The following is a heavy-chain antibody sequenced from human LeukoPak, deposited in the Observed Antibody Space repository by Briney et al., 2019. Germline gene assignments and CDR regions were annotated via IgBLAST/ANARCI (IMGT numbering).Heavy chain of an antibody. CDR2: ISGSGGST. J-gene: IGHJ4*02. V-gene: IGHV3-23*01. D-gene: IGHD3-9*01. Sequence: GGSLRLSCAASGFTFSSYAMSWVRQAPGKGLEWVSAISGSGGSTYYADSVKGRLTISRDNSKNTLYLQMNSLRAEDTAVYYCAKGSYYDILTGYYLDYWGQGTLVTVSS. CDR1: GFTFSSYA. CDR3: AKGSYYDILTGYYLDY.